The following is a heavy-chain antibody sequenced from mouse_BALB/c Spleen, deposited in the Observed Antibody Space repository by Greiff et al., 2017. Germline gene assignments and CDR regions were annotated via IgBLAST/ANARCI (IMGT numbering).Heavy chain of an antibody. J-gene: IGHJ3*01. Sequence: EVKLVESGGGLVKPGGSLKLSCAASGFTFSSYAMSWVRQSPEKRLEWVAEISSGGSYTYYPDTVTGRFTISRANAKNTLYLEMSSLRSEDTAMFYCAREAAFAYWGQGTLVTVSA. CDR1: GFTFSSYA. V-gene: IGHV5-9-4*01. CDR3: AREAAFAY. CDR2: ISSGGSYT.